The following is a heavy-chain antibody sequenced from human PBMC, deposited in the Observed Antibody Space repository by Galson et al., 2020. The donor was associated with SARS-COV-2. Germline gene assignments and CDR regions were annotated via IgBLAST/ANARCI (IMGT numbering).Heavy chain of an antibody. J-gene: IGHJ3*02. D-gene: IGHD1-1*01. V-gene: IGHV5-51*01. CDR1: GYSFTSYW. CDR2: IYPGDSDT. Sequence: HCESLKISCKGSGYSFTSYWIGWVRQTPAKGLEWMGIIYPGDSDTRYSPSFQGQVPISADKSISTAYLQWSSLKASDTAMYYLARRAWNKGKAFDIWGQGTMVTVSS. CDR3: ARRAWNKGKAFDI.